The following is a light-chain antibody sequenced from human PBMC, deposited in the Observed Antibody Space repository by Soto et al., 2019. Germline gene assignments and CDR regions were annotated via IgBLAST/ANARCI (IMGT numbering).Light chain of an antibody. CDR1: QSISDT. J-gene: IGKJ1*01. CDR2: GAS. Sequence: EIVMTQSPATLSVSPGGRATLSCRASQSISDTLAWYQQKPGQAPRLLIYGASTRATGFPARFSGSGSGTDFTLTISSLQSEDFAVYYCQQYKNWPWTFGQGTKVEIK. V-gene: IGKV3-15*01. CDR3: QQYKNWPWT.